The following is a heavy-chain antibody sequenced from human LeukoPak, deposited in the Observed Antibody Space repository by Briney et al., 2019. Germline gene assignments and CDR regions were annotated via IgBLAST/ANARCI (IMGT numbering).Heavy chain of an antibody. J-gene: IGHJ3*02. CDR2: INPSGGST. Sequence: GASVKVSCKASGYTFTSYYMHWVRQAPGQGPEWMGIINPSGGSTSYAQKFQGRVTMTRDTSTSTVYMELSRLRSDDTAVYYCAILNNWNGNDAFDIWGQGTMVTVSS. CDR3: AILNNWNGNDAFDI. D-gene: IGHD1-1*01. V-gene: IGHV1-46*01. CDR1: GYTFTSYY.